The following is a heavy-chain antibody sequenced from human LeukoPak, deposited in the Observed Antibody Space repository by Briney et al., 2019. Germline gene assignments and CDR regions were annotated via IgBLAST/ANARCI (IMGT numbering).Heavy chain of an antibody. CDR2: MNPNSGNT. CDR3: ARGGKRIRYFDWLLENWFDP. J-gene: IGHJ5*02. Sequence: ASVKVSCKASGYAFTSYGISWARQAPGQGLEWMGWMNPNSGNTGYAQKFQGRVTMTRNTSISTAYMELSSLRSEDTAVYYCARGGKRIRYFDWLLENWFDPWGQGTLVTVSS. V-gene: IGHV1-8*02. D-gene: IGHD3-9*01. CDR1: GYAFTSYG.